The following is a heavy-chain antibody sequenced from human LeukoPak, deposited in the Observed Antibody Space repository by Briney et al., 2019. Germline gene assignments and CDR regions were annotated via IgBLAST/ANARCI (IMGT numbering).Heavy chain of an antibody. J-gene: IGHJ4*02. CDR2: INHSGST. Sequence: SETLSLTCAVYGGSFSGYYWSWIRQPPGKGLEWIGEINHSGSTNYNPSLKSRVTISVDTSKNQFSLKLSSVTAADTAVYYCARDGPRAQLRYFDWSVDYWGQGTLVTVSS. D-gene: IGHD3-9*01. CDR1: GGSFSGYY. V-gene: IGHV4-34*01. CDR3: ARDGPRAQLRYFDWSVDY.